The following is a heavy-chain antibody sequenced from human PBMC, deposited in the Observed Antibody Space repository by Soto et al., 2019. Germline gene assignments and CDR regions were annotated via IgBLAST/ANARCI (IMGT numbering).Heavy chain of an antibody. CDR2: ISKSGSA. Sequence: SETLSLTCTVSGDSITTNPRGWIRQPPGKGLEWIGYISKSGSANHNPSLQSRVTMSIDVAKNQFSLKLSSVTAADTAVYFCARDHKGSLDYWGHGTLVTVSS. J-gene: IGHJ4*01. CDR3: ARDHKGSLDY. CDR1: GDSITTNP. D-gene: IGHD3-10*01. V-gene: IGHV4-59*01.